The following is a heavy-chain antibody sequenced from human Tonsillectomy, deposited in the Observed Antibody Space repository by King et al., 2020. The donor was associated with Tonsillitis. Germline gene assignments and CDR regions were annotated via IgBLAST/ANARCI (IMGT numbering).Heavy chain of an antibody. Sequence: QLVQSGAEVKKPGSSVKVSCKASGGTFSSYAISWVRQAPGQGLEWMGGIIPIFGTANYAQKFQGRVTITADESTSTAYMELSSLRSEDTAGYYCARAYPLPGIAAAGTGVNWFDPWGQGTLVTVSS. D-gene: IGHD6-13*01. CDR3: ARAYPLPGIAAAGTGVNWFDP. V-gene: IGHV1-69*01. CDR1: GGTFSSYA. J-gene: IGHJ5*02. CDR2: IIPIFGTA.